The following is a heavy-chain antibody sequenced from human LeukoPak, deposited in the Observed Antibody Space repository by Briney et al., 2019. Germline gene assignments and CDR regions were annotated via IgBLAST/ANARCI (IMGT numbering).Heavy chain of an antibody. CDR2: IYSGGST. CDR1: GFTVSSNY. Sequence: PGGSLRLSCAASGFTVSSNYMSWVRQAPGKGLEWVSVIYSGGSTYYADSVKGRFTITRDNSKHTLYLQMNSLRAEDPAVYYCARSADGYNLLYFDYWGQGTLVTVSS. J-gene: IGHJ4*02. CDR3: ARSADGYNLLYFDY. V-gene: IGHV3-53*01. D-gene: IGHD5-24*01.